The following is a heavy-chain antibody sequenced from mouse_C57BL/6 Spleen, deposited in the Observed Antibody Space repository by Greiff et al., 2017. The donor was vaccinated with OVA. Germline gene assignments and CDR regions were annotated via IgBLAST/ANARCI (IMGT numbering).Heavy chain of an antibody. CDR1: GYTFTSYW. V-gene: IGHV1-64*01. J-gene: IGHJ3*01. Sequence: QVQLQQPGAELVKPGASVKLSCKASGYTFTSYWMHWVKQRPGQGLEWIGMIHPNSGSTNYNEKFKSKATLTVDKSSSTAYMQLSSLTSEDSAVYYCARFEYDYDGFAYWGQGTLVTVSA. CDR2: IHPNSGST. D-gene: IGHD2-4*01. CDR3: ARFEYDYDGFAY.